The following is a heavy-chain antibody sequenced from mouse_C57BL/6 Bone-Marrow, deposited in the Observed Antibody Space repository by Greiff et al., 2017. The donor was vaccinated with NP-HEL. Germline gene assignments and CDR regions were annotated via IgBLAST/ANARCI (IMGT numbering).Heavy chain of an antibody. Sequence: EVQLQQSGPELVKPGASVKIPCKASGYTFTDYNMDWVKQSHGKSLEWIGDINPNNGGTIYNQKFKGKATLTVDKSSSTAYMELRSLTSEDTAVYYCARRRLFDITTVVYFDYWGQGTTLTVSS. J-gene: IGHJ2*01. D-gene: IGHD1-1*01. CDR3: ARRRLFDITTVVYFDY. CDR2: INPNNGGT. CDR1: GYTFTDYN. V-gene: IGHV1-18*01.